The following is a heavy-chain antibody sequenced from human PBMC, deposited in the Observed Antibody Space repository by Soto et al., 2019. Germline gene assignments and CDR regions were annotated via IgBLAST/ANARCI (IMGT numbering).Heavy chain of an antibody. CDR2: IYPGDSDT. Sequence: PGESLKIPCKGSGYSFTSYWIGWVRQMPGKGLEWMGIIYPGDSDTRYSPSFQGQVTISADKSISTAYLQGSSLKASDTAMYYCAGGGVRGVITRTRDYYGMDVWGQGTTVTVSS. V-gene: IGHV5-51*01. J-gene: IGHJ6*02. CDR3: AGGGVRGVITRTRDYYGMDV. D-gene: IGHD3-10*01. CDR1: GYSFTSYW.